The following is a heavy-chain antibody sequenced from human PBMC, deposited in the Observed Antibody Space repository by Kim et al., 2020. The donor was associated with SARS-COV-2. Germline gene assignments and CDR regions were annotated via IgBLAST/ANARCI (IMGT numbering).Heavy chain of an antibody. CDR3: ARAQLVHNYYYYVDV. J-gene: IGHJ6*03. CDR2: IYHSGST. V-gene: IGHV4-4*02. CDR1: GGSISSSNW. Sequence: SETLSLTCAVSGGSISSSNWWSWVRQPPGKGLEWIGEIYHSGSTNYNPSLKSRVTISVDKSKNQFSLKLSSVTAADTAVYYCARAQLVHNYYYYVDVWGKGTTVTVSS. D-gene: IGHD6-13*01.